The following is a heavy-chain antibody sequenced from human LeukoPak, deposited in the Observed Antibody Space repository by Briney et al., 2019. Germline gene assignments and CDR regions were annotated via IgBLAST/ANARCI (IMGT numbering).Heavy chain of an antibody. CDR2: IKQDGSEK. CDR3: ARELVTSSY. J-gene: IGHJ4*02. V-gene: IGHV3-7*01. D-gene: IGHD4-23*01. CDR1: GFTFSSHW. Sequence: GGSLRLSCTVGGFTFSSHWMSWVRQAPGKGLEWVANIKQDGSEKYYVDSVKGRFNISRDNAKDSLYLQMNSLRAEDTAVYYCARELVTSSYWGQGTLVTVSS.